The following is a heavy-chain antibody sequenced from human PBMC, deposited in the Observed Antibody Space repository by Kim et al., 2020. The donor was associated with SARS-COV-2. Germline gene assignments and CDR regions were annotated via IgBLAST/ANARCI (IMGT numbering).Heavy chain of an antibody. J-gene: IGHJ4*02. CDR3: ARGSIAARRPLAY. V-gene: IGHV4-34*01. Sequence: SETLSLTFAVYGGSFSGYYWSWIRQPPGKGLEWIGEINHSGSTNYNPSLKSRVTISVDTSKNQFSLKLSSVTAADTAVYYCARGSIAARRPLAYWGQGTLVTVSS. D-gene: IGHD6-6*01. CDR2: INHSGST. CDR1: GGSFSGYY.